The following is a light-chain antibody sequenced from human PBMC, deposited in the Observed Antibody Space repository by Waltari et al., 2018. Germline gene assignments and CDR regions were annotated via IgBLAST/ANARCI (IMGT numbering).Light chain of an antibody. CDR1: SSNIGTNF. V-gene: IGLV1-47*01. Sequence: QSVLTQPPSASGTPRQRVTISCSGSSSNIGTNFVYWYQHVPGTAPKLLIYRSDQRPSGVPDRFSGSKSGTSASLAISGLRSEDEGDYYCAAWDDSLNGYYVFGTGTKVTIL. J-gene: IGLJ1*01. CDR3: AAWDDSLNGYYV. CDR2: RSD.